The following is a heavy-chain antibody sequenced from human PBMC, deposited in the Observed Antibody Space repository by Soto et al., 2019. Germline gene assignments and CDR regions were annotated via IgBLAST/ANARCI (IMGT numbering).Heavy chain of an antibody. D-gene: IGHD3-16*01. J-gene: IGHJ6*02. V-gene: IGHV1-3*01. CDR1: GYTFTSYA. Sequence: ASVKVSCKASGYTFTSYAMHWVRQAPGQRLEWMGWINAGNGNTKYSQKFQGRVTITRDTSASTAYMELSSLRSEDKAVYYCARVRGGALGYYYGWDVWGQGTTVTVSS. CDR3: ARVRGGALGYYYGWDV. CDR2: INAGNGNT.